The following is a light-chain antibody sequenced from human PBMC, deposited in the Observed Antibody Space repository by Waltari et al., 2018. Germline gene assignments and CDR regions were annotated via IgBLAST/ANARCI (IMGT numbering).Light chain of an antibody. J-gene: IGKJ1*01. CDR3: QQCNGSPWT. Sequence: DIQMTQSPSTLSASVGDRVTITCRASQTIDTWVAWYQQKPGKAPQLLIDRASTLQSGVPSRFSGGGYGTEFTLTISGLQPDDFATYYCQQCNGSPWTFGQGTKVEIK. CDR2: RAS. CDR1: QTIDTW. V-gene: IGKV1-5*03.